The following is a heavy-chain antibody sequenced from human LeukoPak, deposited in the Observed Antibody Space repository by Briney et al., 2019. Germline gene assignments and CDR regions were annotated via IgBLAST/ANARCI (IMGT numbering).Heavy chain of an antibody. V-gene: IGHV4-4*07. D-gene: IGHD5-24*01. CDR3: ARDQQLDYYYGMDV. Sequence: PSETLSLTCTVSGASTSSYYWSWIRQPAGKGLEWLGRIYTSGSTNYNPSLKSRVTMSVDTSKNQFSLKLSSVTAADTAVYYCARDQQLDYYYGMDVWGQGTTVTGSS. J-gene: IGHJ6*02. CDR1: GASTSSYY. CDR2: IYTSGST.